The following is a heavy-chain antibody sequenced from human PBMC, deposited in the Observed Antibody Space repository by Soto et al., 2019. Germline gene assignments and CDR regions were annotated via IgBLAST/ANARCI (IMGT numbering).Heavy chain of an antibody. CDR1: GGTFSSYA. CDR2: IIPIFGTA. Sequence: QVQLVQSGAEVKKPGSSVKVSCKASGGTFSSYAISWVRQAPGQGLEWMGGIIPIFGTANYAQKFQGRVTIPADESTSTAYMELSSLRSEDTAVYYCARETPKGIVGATDYWYFDLWGRGTLVTVSS. J-gene: IGHJ2*01. V-gene: IGHV1-69*12. D-gene: IGHD1-26*01. CDR3: ARETPKGIVGATDYWYFDL.